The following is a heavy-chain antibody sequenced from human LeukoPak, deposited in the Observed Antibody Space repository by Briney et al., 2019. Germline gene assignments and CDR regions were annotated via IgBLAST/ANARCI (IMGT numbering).Heavy chain of an antibody. CDR1: GFSISSAAYS. V-gene: IGHV4-61*02. CDR2: FYTSGNT. J-gene: IGHJ4*02. Sequence: PLSLPCPVSGFSISSAAYSWSWMRQPAGKGLGWIGRFYTSGNTNYNPSLKSRVTLSVDTSKNQFSLRLSSVTAADTAVYYCAREREGPYGYLDYWGQGTLIAVSS. D-gene: IGHD4-17*01. CDR3: AREREGPYGYLDY.